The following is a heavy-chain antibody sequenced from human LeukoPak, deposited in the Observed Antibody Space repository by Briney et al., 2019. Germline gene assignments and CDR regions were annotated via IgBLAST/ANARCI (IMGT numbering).Heavy chain of an antibody. CDR2: IHRRMGT. CDR3: ARQDSYDVDV. J-gene: IGHJ6*02. CDR1: GGSISSGDYY. Sequence: ASQTLSLTCTVSGGSISSGDYYWSWIRQPPGKGLEWIGEIHRRMGTNYNPSLKSRVTISVDTSKNEFSLSLTSVTAADTAVYYCARQDSYDVDVWGQGTTVTVSS. V-gene: IGHV4-30-4*01.